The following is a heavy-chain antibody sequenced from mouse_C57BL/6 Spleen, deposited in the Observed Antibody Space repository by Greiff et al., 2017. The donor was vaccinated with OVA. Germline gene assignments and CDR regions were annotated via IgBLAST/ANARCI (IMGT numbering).Heavy chain of an antibody. J-gene: IGHJ4*01. Sequence: QVHVKQPGAELVKPGASVKLSCKASGYTFTSYWMHWVKQRPGRGLEWIGRIDPNSGGTKYNEKFKSKATLTVDKPSSTAYMQLSSLTSEDSAVYYCAREGDGYYRDAMDYWGQGTSVTVSS. CDR3: AREGDGYYRDAMDY. CDR2: IDPNSGGT. V-gene: IGHV1-72*01. D-gene: IGHD2-3*01. CDR1: GYTFTSYW.